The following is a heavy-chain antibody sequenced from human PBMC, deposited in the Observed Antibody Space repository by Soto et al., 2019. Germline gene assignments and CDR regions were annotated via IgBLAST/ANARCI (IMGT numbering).Heavy chain of an antibody. Sequence: ASVKVSCKASGGTFSSYAISWVRQAPGQGLEWMGGIIPIFGTANYAQKFQGRVTITADESTSTAYMELSSLRSEDTAVYYCAREPYDSSGPVYDDFDIWGQGTMVTVSS. CDR1: GGTFSSYA. CDR2: IIPIFGTA. J-gene: IGHJ3*02. CDR3: AREPYDSSGPVYDDFDI. D-gene: IGHD3-22*01. V-gene: IGHV1-69*13.